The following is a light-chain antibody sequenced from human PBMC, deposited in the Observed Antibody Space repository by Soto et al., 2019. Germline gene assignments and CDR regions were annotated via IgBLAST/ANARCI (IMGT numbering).Light chain of an antibody. Sequence: QLVLTQSPSASASLGASVKLTCTLSSGHSSYAIAWYQQRPEKGPRYLMKLNSDGSHSKGDGIPDRFSGSSSGAERYLTSPRRPSADAADSYCQNWGTGLRVFGGGTKLTVL. CDR1: SGHSSYA. J-gene: IGLJ3*02. V-gene: IGLV4-69*01. CDR3: QNWGTGLRV. CDR2: LNSDGSH.